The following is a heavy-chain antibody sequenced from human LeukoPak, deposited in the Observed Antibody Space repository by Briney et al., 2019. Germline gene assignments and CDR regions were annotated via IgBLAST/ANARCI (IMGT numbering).Heavy chain of an antibody. D-gene: IGHD3-10*01. Sequence: GGSLRLSCAAFGFTFSDHYMDWVRQAPGKGLECVGRSRNKANSYSTEYAASAKGRFTISRDDSKNSLYLQMNSLKIEDTAVYYCARDRDSGSSYDYWGQGTLVTVSS. CDR1: GFTFSDHY. V-gene: IGHV3-72*01. J-gene: IGHJ4*02. CDR2: SRNKANSYST. CDR3: ARDRDSGSSYDY.